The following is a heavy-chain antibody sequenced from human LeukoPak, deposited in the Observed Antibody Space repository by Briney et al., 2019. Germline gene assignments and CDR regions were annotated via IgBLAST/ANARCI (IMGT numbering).Heavy chain of an antibody. D-gene: IGHD6-13*01. CDR2: IYYSGST. V-gene: IGHV4-39*01. Sequence: KPSETLSLTCTVSGGSISSSSHYWGWIRQPPGKGLEWIGSIYYSGSTYYNPSLKSRVTISVDTSKNQFSLKLSSVTAADTAVYYCARQIDSSSWYGFDPWGQGTLVTVSS. J-gene: IGHJ5*02. CDR3: ARQIDSSSWYGFDP. CDR1: GGSISSSSHY.